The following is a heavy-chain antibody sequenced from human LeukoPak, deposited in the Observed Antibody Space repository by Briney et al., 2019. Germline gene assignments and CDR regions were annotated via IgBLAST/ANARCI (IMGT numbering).Heavy chain of an antibody. CDR2: MSSTGSAT. Sequence: GGSLRLSCAASGFTFSTFAMIWVRQPPGKGLEWVSGMSSTGSATYYADSVKGRFTISRDNSRNTLYLQMNSLRAEDTALYYCAKGFSGYSGSSLDSWGQGTLVTVSS. CDR1: GFTFSTFA. CDR3: AKGFSGYSGSSLDS. V-gene: IGHV3-23*01. J-gene: IGHJ4*02. D-gene: IGHD1-26*01.